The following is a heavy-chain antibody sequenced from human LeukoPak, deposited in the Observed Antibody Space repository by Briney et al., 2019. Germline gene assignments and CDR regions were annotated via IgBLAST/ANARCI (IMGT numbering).Heavy chain of an antibody. Sequence: SETLSLTCTVSGGSISSYYWSWIRQPPGKGLEWIGYIYYSGSTNYNPSLKSRVTISVDTSKNQFSLRLNSVTAADTAVYYCARGGEYYDSSGYSRGDFDLWGQGTLVTVSS. V-gene: IGHV4-59*01. J-gene: IGHJ5*02. CDR3: ARGGEYYDSSGYSRGDFDL. CDR2: IYYSGST. D-gene: IGHD3-22*01. CDR1: GGSISSYY.